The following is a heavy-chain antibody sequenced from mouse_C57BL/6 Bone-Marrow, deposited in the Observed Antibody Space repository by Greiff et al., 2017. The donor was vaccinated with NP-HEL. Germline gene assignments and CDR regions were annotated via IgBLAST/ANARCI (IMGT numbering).Heavy chain of an antibody. CDR1: GYAFSSYW. CDR3: ARPRYGNFLAWFAY. V-gene: IGHV1-80*01. Sequence: QVTLKVSGAELVKPGASVKISCKASGYAFSSYWMNWVKQRPGKGLEWIGQIYPGDGDTNYNGKFKGKATLTADKSSSTAYMQLSSLTSEDSAVYFCARPRYGNFLAWFAYWGQGTLVTVSA. CDR2: IYPGDGDT. J-gene: IGHJ3*01. D-gene: IGHD2-1*01.